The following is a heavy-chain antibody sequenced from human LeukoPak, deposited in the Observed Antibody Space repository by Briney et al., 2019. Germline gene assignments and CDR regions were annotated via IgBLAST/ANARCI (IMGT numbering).Heavy chain of an antibody. D-gene: IGHD3-22*01. J-gene: IGHJ4*02. V-gene: IGHV1-2*02. Sequence: ASVKVSCKASGHTFTGYYMHWVRQAPGQGLEWMGWINPNSGGTNYAQKFRGRVTMTRDTSISTAYMELSRLRSDDTAVYYCARVYYDSSGLEGWGQGTLVTVSS. CDR2: INPNSGGT. CDR1: GHTFTGYY. CDR3: ARVYYDSSGLEG.